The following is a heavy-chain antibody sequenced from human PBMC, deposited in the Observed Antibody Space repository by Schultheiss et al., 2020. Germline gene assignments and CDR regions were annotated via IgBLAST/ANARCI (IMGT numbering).Heavy chain of an antibody. J-gene: IGHJ6*02. D-gene: IGHD4-17*01. CDR1: GFTFSSYG. V-gene: IGHV3-30*02. CDR3: ARDQGEIDYGDYYYYYGMDV. CDR2: IRYDGSNK. Sequence: GGSLRLSCAASGFTFSSYGMHWVRQAPGKGLEWVAFIRYDGSNKYYADSVKGRFTISRDNSKNTLYLQMNSLRAEDTAVYYCARDQGEIDYGDYYYYYGMDVWGQGTTVTVSS.